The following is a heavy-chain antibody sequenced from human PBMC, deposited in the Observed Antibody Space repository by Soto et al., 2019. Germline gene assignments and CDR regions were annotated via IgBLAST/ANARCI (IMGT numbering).Heavy chain of an antibody. J-gene: IGHJ4*02. CDR1: GGTFSSYA. D-gene: IGHD4-17*01. CDR2: IIPIFGTA. CDR3: ARTGLTTVTTYYFDY. V-gene: IGHV1-69*13. Sequence: GASVKVSCKASGGTFSSYAISWVRQAPGQGLEWRGGIIPIFGTANYAQKFQGRVTITADDSTSTAYMELSSLRSEDTAVYYCARTGLTTVTTYYFDYWGQGTLVTVSS.